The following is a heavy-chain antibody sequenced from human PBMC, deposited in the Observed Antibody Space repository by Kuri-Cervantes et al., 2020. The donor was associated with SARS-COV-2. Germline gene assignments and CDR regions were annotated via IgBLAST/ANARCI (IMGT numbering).Heavy chain of an antibody. CDR2: INPAGSYK. V-gene: IGHV3-74*01. CDR3: VRDGDHWNFDY. D-gene: IGHD1-1*01. CDR1: GFTFSSHW. Sequence: GEPPKTPCAASGFTFSSHWIHWVRQAPGKGLVWVSRINPAGSYKNIADSVKGRFTLSRDNAKNMLFLQMNSLSAEDTAVYYCVRDGDHWNFDYWGQGTLVTVSS. J-gene: IGHJ4*02.